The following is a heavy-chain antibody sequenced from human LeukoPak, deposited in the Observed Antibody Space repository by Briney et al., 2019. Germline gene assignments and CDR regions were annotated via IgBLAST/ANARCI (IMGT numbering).Heavy chain of an antibody. CDR3: ARHAKTADSLDY. D-gene: IGHD1-14*01. V-gene: IGHV4-59*08. CDR2: IYYSGST. J-gene: IGHJ4*02. CDR1: DGSISNYF. Sequence: SETLSLTCIVSDGSISNYFWSWIRQPPGKGLEWIGYIYYSGSTNYNPSLKSRVTISVDTSKNQFSLRLSSVTAADTAVYYCARHAKTADSLDYGGQGTLV.